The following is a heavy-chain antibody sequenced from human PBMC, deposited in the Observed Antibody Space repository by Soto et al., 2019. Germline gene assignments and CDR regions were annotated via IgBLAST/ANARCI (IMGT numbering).Heavy chain of an antibody. CDR3: ARGPWSPY. Sequence: GGSLRLSCAASGFVFNAYSMHWVRQAPGKGLEWVAVIRDDGRSQNYADSVTGRFTISRDNSKKTVHLQMNSLRADDSAVYYSARGPWSPYWDEGTQVSVSS. CDR2: IRDDGRSQ. V-gene: IGHV3-33*01. J-gene: IGHJ4*02. D-gene: IGHD1-1*01. CDR1: GFVFNAYS.